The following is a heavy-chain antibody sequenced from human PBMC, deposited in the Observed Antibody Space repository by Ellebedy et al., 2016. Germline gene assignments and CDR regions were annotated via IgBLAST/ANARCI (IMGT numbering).Heavy chain of an antibody. CDR3: TRFNFGLERYFDWFDY. D-gene: IGHD3-9*01. CDR2: IRSKAYGGAA. CDR1: GFTFGDFA. J-gene: IGHJ4*02. V-gene: IGHV3-49*03. Sequence: GGSLRLSXTASGFTFGDFAINWFRQAPGKGLEWVGFIRSKAYGGAADYAASVNGRFTISRDDSKSIAYLQMNSLKSEDTAVYYCTRFNFGLERYFDWFDYWGQGTLVIVSS.